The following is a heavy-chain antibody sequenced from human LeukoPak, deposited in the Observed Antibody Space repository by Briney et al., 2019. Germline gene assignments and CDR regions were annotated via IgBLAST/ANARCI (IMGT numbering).Heavy chain of an antibody. D-gene: IGHD3-22*01. J-gene: IGHJ4*02. Sequence: SVKVSCKASGGTFSSYAISWVRQAPGQGLEWMGRIIPILGIANYAQKFQGRVTITADKSTNTTYMELSSLRSEDRAVYYCARDGGKAYYDSSGYYWYWGQGTLVTVS. V-gene: IGHV1-69*04. CDR1: GGTFSSYA. CDR3: ARDGGKAYYDSSGYYWY. CDR2: IIPILGIA.